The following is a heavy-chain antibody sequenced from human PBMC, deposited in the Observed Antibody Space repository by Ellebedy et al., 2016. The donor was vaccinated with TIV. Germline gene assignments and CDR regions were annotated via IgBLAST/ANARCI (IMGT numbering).Heavy chain of an antibody. D-gene: IGHD3-22*01. Sequence: SETLSLTCAVSGGSISSSNYYWGWIRQPPGKGLEWIGTIYYSGSTYYNPPLKSRVTISIDTSRNEFSLKLNSVTAADTAVYYCARRSLIGSGYVVFKDWGMDVWGQGTTVIVSS. CDR3: ARRSLIGSGYVVFKDWGMDV. CDR1: GGSISSSNYY. V-gene: IGHV4-39*01. J-gene: IGHJ6*02. CDR2: IYYSGST.